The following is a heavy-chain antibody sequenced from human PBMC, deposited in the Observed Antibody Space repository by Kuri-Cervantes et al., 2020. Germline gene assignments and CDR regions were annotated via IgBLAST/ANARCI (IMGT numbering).Heavy chain of an antibody. Sequence: GGSLRLSCAASGFTFSSYGMHWVRQAPGQGLEWMGIINPSGGSTSYAQKFQGRVTMTRDTSTSTVYMELSSLRSEDTAVYYCARDSDQLQGRGWFDPWGQGTLVTVSS. J-gene: IGHJ5*02. V-gene: IGHV1-46*01. CDR1: GFTFSSYG. CDR3: ARDSDQLQGRGWFDP. D-gene: IGHD2-2*01. CDR2: INPSGGST.